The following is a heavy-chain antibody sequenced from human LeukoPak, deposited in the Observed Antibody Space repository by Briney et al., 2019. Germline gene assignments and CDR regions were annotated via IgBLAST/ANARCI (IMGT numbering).Heavy chain of an antibody. J-gene: IGHJ6*03. CDR3: ARSPRWFRGVTTDYYDYYMDV. D-gene: IGHD3-10*01. Sequence: GASVKVSCKASGYTFTGYYMHWVRQAPGQGLEWMGWINPNSGGTNYAQKFQGRVTMTRDTSISTAYMELSRLRSDDTAVYYCARSPRWFRGVTTDYYDYYMDVWGKGTTVTISS. CDR2: INPNSGGT. CDR1: GYTFTGYY. V-gene: IGHV1-2*02.